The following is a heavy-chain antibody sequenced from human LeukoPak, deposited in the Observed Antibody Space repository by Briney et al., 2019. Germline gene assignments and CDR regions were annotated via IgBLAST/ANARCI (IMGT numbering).Heavy chain of an antibody. CDR3: AKLRRLGYCSGGSCYSVRKSYYFDY. J-gene: IGHJ4*02. V-gene: IGHV3-23*01. D-gene: IGHD2-15*01. CDR2: ISGSGGST. CDR1: GFTFSSYA. Sequence: GGSLRLSCVASGFTFSSYAMSWVRQAPGKGLEWVSAISGSGGSTYYADSVKGRFTISRDNSKNTLYLQMNSLRAEDTAVYYCAKLRRLGYCSGGSCYSVRKSYYFDYWGQGTLVTVSS.